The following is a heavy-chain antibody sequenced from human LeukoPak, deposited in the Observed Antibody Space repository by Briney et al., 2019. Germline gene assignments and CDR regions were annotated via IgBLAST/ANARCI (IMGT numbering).Heavy chain of an antibody. J-gene: IGHJ4*02. CDR3: AKSGLSRFDY. D-gene: IGHD4/OR15-4a*01. CDR2: ISGSGTNT. V-gene: IGHV3-23*01. CDR1: GFSFRSYA. Sequence: GVSLRLSCAASGFSFRSYAMSWVRQAPGKGLEWVSAISGSGTNTYYADSVKGRFTISRDNSKNTLDLQMNSLRAEDTAVYYCAKSGLSRFDYWGQGTLVTVSS.